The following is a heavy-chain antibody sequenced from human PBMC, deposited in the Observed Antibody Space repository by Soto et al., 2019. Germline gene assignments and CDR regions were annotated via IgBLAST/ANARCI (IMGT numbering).Heavy chain of an antibody. J-gene: IGHJ3*02. V-gene: IGHV3-33*01. CDR2: IWYDGSNK. Sequence: GSLRLSCAASGFTFSSYGMHWVRQAPGKGLEWVAVIWYDGSNKYYADSVKGRFTISRDNSKNTLYLQMNSLRAEDTAVYYCARGYYYDSSGSRPAFDIWGQGTMVTVSS. D-gene: IGHD3-22*01. CDR3: ARGYYYDSSGSRPAFDI. CDR1: GFTFSSYG.